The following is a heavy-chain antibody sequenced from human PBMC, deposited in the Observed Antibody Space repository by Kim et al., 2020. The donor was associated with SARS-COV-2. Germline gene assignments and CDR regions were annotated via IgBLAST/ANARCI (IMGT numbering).Heavy chain of an antibody. J-gene: IGHJ6*02. V-gene: IGHV3-23*01. CDR3: AKDVWDYSGMDV. D-gene: IGHD1-26*01. Sequence: GGSLRLSCVTSGFSFSSCAMTWVRQVPGKGPEWVSSISHDGTSSHYANSVRGRFTISRDDSKNTLYLQLNSLRGEDTALYYCAKDVWDYSGMDVWGQGTT. CDR1: GFSFSSCA. CDR2: ISHDGTSS.